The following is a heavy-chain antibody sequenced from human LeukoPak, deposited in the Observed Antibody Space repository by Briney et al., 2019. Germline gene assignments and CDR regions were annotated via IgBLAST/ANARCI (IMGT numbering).Heavy chain of an antibody. D-gene: IGHD5-18*01. CDR2: IYYSGST. Sequence: SETLSLTCTVSGGSISSYYWSWIRQPPGKGLEWVGYIYYSGSTNYNPSLKSRVTISVDTSKNQFSLRLSSVTAADTAVYYCARFEAMVSPGFDYWGQGTLVTVSS. V-gene: IGHV4-59*01. J-gene: IGHJ4*02. CDR3: ARFEAMVSPGFDY. CDR1: GGSISSYY.